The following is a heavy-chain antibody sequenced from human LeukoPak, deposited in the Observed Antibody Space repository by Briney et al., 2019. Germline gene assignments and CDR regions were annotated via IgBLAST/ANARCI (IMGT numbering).Heavy chain of an antibody. Sequence: PSVKVSFKPSGYTFTSYGISWVRQAPGQGREGMVWISAYNGNTNYAQKLQGRVTMTTDTSESTAHMELRSLRSDDTAVYYCARVVIDCWRGYYTTYYSDYWGQGTLVTVSS. V-gene: IGHV1-18*01. D-gene: IGHD3-3*01. CDR3: ARVVIDCWRGYYTTYYSDY. CDR1: GYTFTSYG. J-gene: IGHJ4*02. CDR2: ISAYNGNT.